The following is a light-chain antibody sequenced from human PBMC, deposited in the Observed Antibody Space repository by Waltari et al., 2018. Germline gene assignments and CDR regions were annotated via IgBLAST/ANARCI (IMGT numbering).Light chain of an antibody. V-gene: IGKV1-39*01. J-gene: IGKJ3*01. CDR1: ENVNNY. Sequence: DPQMTQSPSSLSASVGDRVTITCRASENVNNYLNWYQQKPGKAPKLLIYKASTLQSGVPSRFSGSGSGTDYTFTISSLQSEDVATYYCQHGYGTPFTFGPGTKLDIK. CDR2: KAS. CDR3: QHGYGTPFT.